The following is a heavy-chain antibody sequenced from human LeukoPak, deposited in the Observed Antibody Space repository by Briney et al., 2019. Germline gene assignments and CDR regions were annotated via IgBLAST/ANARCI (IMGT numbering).Heavy chain of an antibody. CDR1: GGSISSGSYY. V-gene: IGHV4-61*02. J-gene: IGHJ4*02. Sequence: PSETLSLTCTVSGGSISSGSYYWSWIRQPAGKGLEWIGSIYTSGSTNYNPSLKSRVTISVDTSKNQFTLKLSSVTAADTAVYYCARNRPGYSSGWLIDYWGQGTLVTVSS. CDR3: ARNRPGYSSGWLIDY. CDR2: IYTSGST. D-gene: IGHD6-19*01.